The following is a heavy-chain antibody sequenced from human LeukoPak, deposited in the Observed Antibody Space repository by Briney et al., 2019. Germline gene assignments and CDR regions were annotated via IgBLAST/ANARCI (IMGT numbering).Heavy chain of an antibody. CDR2: ISYDGSNK. J-gene: IGHJ6*02. D-gene: IGHD4-17*01. CDR1: GFTFSSYG. Sequence: PGGSLRLSCAASGFTFSSYGMHWVRQAPGKGLEWVAVISYDGSNKYYADSVKGRFTISRDNSKNTLYLQMNSLRAEDTAVYYCAKEGREDGDYLYGMDVWGQGTTVTVSS. V-gene: IGHV3-30*18. CDR3: AKEGREDGDYLYGMDV.